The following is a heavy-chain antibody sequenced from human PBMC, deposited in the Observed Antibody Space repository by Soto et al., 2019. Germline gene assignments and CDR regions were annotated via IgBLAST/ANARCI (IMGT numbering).Heavy chain of an antibody. CDR1: GYTFISFG. CDR3: ARDVGEKDIVLGGNLGFDY. D-gene: IGHD2-2*01. V-gene: IGHV1-18*01. J-gene: IGHJ4*01. CDR2: ISAYNGDT. Sequence: SVKVSCKASGYTFISFGISWVRQAPGQVLECRVWISAYNGDTNYXXKLQGRVXXTTDASRSIGXMELSXLGSDDTAVYYCARDVGEKDIVLGGNLGFDYXX.